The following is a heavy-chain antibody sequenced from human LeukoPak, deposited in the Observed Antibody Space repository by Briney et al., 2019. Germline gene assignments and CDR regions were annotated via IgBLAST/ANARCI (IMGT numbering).Heavy chain of an antibody. Sequence: GGSLRLSCAASGFTFSSYAMSWVRQAPGKGLEWVSAISGSGGNTYYADSVKGRFTMSRDNSKNTLYLQMNSLRAEDAAVYFCAKTVSGSHSYQGGDYWGQGTLVTVST. CDR2: ISGSGGNT. CDR3: AKTVSGSHSYQGGDY. J-gene: IGHJ4*02. CDR1: GFTFSSYA. D-gene: IGHD3-16*02. V-gene: IGHV3-23*01.